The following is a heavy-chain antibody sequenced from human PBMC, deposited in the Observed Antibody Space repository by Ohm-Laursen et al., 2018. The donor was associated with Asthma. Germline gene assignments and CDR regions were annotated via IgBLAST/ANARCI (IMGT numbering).Heavy chain of an antibody. CDR3: TKLDWVQSMFDS. Sequence: GTLSLTCAVSGASVGDSDWSWVRQPPGREAEFIAYILFRGGANYNPSLKSRVTLSTDTSRNQVFLRLSSVSAADTALYFCTKLDWVQSMFDSWGPGTLVTVSS. D-gene: IGHD3-9*01. J-gene: IGHJ4*02. V-gene: IGHV4-59*02. CDR1: GASVGDSD. CDR2: ILFRGGA.